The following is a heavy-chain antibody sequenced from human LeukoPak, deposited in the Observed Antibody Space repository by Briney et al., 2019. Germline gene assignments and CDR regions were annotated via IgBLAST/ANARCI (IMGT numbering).Heavy chain of an antibody. CDR2: IYYSGST. J-gene: IGHJ5*02. Sequence: PSETLSLTCTVSGGSINTYYWSWIRQPPGKGLEWIGYIYYSGSTNYNPSLKSRVTISVDTSKNQFSLKLSSVTAADTAVYYCARARGDCSSTSCYGDEWFDPWGQGTLVTVSS. D-gene: IGHD2-2*01. CDR1: GGSINTYY. CDR3: ARARGDCSSTSCYGDEWFDP. V-gene: IGHV4-59*01.